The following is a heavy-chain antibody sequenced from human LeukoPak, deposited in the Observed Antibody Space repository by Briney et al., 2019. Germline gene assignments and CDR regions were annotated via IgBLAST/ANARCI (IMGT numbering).Heavy chain of an antibody. Sequence: GGSLRLSCAASGFIFSSYAMSWVRQAPGKGLEWVSAISGSGGSTYYADSVKGRFTISRDNSRDTLYLQMNSLRAEDTAVYYCAKGYYDYVWGSYYFDYWGQRTLVTVSS. V-gene: IGHV3-23*01. D-gene: IGHD3-16*01. CDR2: ISGSGGST. J-gene: IGHJ4*02. CDR3: AKGYYDYVWGSYYFDY. CDR1: GFIFSSYA.